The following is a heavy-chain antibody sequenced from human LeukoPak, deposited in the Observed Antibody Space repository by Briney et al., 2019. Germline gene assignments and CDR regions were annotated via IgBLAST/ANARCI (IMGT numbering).Heavy chain of an antibody. V-gene: IGHV7-4-1*01. D-gene: IGHD4-17*01. Sequence: ASVTVSCKASGYTFTNYGMNWVRQAPGQGLEWMGWINTNTGNPTYAQGFTGRFVFSLDTSVSTAYLQIGSLKAEDTAVYYCARGETTVTIVHWGQGTLVTVSS. CDR1: GYTFTNYG. CDR2: INTNTGNP. J-gene: IGHJ4*02. CDR3: ARGETTVTIVH.